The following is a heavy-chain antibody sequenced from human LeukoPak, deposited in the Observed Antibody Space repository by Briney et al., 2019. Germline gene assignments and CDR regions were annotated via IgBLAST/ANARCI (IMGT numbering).Heavy chain of an antibody. CDR1: GFTLSSYE. D-gene: IGHD3-10*01. CDR2: ISRSGISGSTK. V-gene: IGHV3-48*03. CDR3: ARGSVLWFGELLGY. Sequence: GGSLRLSCTASGFTLSSYEMNWVRLAPGKGLEWVSSISRSGISGSTKFYADFVKGRFTISRDNAKNSLYLQMNSLRAEDTAVYYCARGSVLWFGELLGYWGQGTLVTVSS. J-gene: IGHJ4*02.